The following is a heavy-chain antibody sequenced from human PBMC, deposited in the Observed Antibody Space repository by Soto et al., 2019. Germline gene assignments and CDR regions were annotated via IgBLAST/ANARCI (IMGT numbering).Heavy chain of an antibody. CDR3: AKDAVAYNGEWHWFDS. Sequence: DVQLLESGGGLVQPGGSLRLSCAAPGFIFSNYAMTWVRQAPGKGLESVSAIGGTGGDTYYSNSVKGRFTISRDNSKNTLYLQMHSLRADDSAGYYCAKDAVAYNGEWHWFDSWGQGTLVTVSS. D-gene: IGHD6-19*01. V-gene: IGHV3-23*01. CDR1: GFIFSNYA. CDR2: IGGTGGDT. J-gene: IGHJ5*01.